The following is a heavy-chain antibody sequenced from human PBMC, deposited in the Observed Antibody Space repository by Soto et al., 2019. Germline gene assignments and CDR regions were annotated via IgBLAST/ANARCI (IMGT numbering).Heavy chain of an antibody. CDR2: IIPIFGTA. D-gene: IGHD2-2*01. V-gene: IGHV1-69*06. CDR3: ARDSPDKGSTSGYGMEV. J-gene: IGHJ6*01. CDR1: GGTFSSYA. Sequence: SVKVSCKASGGTFSSYAMSWVRQAPVRGLEWMGGIIPIFGTANYAQKFQGRVTITAEKSTSTAYMELSSLRSEDTAVYYCARDSPDKGSTSGYGMEVWGQGTTVTVSS.